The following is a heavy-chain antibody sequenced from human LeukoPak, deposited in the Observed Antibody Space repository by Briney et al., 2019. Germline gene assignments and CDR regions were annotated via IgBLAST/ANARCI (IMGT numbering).Heavy chain of an antibody. Sequence: SETLSLTCTVSGGSISSGGHYWSWIRQHPGKGLEWIGYIYYSGSTYYNPSLKSRVTISVDTSKNQFSLKLSSVTAADTAVYYCARPYSSGATDAFDIWGQGTMVTVSS. CDR1: GGSISSGGHY. CDR2: IYYSGST. D-gene: IGHD6-19*01. V-gene: IGHV4-31*03. CDR3: ARPYSSGATDAFDI. J-gene: IGHJ3*02.